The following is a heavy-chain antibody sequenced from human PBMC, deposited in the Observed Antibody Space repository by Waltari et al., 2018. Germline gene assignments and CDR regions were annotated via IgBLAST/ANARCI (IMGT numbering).Heavy chain of an antibody. CDR2: IYMKGRTI. CDR3: ARAGSYRFDY. V-gene: IGHV3-74*03. Sequence: EVQLVESGGGLVQPGGSLRLSCAASGFTFSSYWVHWVRQAPGKGLVWVTRIYMKGRTITDADSVKGRFTIARDNSKNTLYLQMNSLRDEDTAVYYCARAGSYRFDYWGQGTLVTVSS. D-gene: IGHD3-16*02. J-gene: IGHJ4*02. CDR1: GFTFSSYW.